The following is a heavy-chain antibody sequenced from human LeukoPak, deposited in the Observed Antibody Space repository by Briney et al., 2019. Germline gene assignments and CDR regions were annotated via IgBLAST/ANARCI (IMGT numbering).Heavy chain of an antibody. CDR2: FDPEEGET. V-gene: IGHV1-24*01. J-gene: IGHJ6*02. CDR1: GHSLAELA. D-gene: IGHD4-23*01. Sequence: ASVKVSCKVSGHSLAELAMHWVRQAPGKGLEWVGGFDPEEGETFYAQEVPGRVSMTEDTSTDTAYMELSSLTSEDTAVYYCAILPLTVVTPLDVWGQGTTVTVSS. CDR3: AILPLTVVTPLDV.